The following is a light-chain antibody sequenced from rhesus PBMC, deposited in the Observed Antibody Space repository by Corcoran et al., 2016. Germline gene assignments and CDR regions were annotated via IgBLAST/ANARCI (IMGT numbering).Light chain of an antibody. J-gene: IGKJ1*01. CDR2: GAS. V-gene: IGKV3-24*04. CDR3: LQSSNWPWT. Sequence: EIVMTQSPATLALSPGERATLSCRASQSVSSYLAWYQQKPGQAPRLLIYGASSRATGIPDRVSGSGSGTEFTLTISSLEPEDDGVYFCLQSSNWPWTFGQGTKVEIK. CDR1: QSVSSY.